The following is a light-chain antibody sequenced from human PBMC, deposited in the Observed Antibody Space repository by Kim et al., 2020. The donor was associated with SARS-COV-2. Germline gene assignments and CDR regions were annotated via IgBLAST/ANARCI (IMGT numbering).Light chain of an antibody. J-gene: IGLJ1*01. CDR1: SSDVGGYNY. Sequence: SPGQSVTISCNETSSDVGGYNYVSWYQQHPVKAPKLMIYDVSKRPSGVPDRFSGSKSGNTASLTISGLQAEDEADYYCCSYAGTYVFGTGTKVTVL. V-gene: IGLV2-11*01. CDR3: CSYAGTYV. CDR2: DVS.